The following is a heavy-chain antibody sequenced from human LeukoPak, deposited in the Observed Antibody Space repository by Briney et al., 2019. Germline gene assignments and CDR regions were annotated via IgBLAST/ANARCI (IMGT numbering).Heavy chain of an antibody. D-gene: IGHD5-12*01. J-gene: IGHJ3*02. V-gene: IGHV4-59*01. CDR1: GGSISSYY. CDR3: ARHWLPGSDAFDI. CDR2: IYYSGST. Sequence: SETLSLTCTVSGGSISSYYWSWIRQPPGKGLEWIGYIYYSGSTNYNPSLKSRVTISVDTSKNQFSLKLSSVTAADTAMYYCARHWLPGSDAFDIWGQGTMVTVSS.